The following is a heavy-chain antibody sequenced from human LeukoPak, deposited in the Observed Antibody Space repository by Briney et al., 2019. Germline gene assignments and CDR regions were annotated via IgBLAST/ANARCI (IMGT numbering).Heavy chain of an antibody. Sequence: SGGSLRLSCAASGFTISSCSMNWVRMPPGQGQGLVSSISSSSSYIYYADSGKGRFPISSDNAKNSLYLQMNSLRAEDTAVYYCARWAYYYGSGSPPLWNWFDPWGQGTLVTVSS. CDR2: ISSSSSYI. J-gene: IGHJ5*02. CDR1: GFTISSCS. D-gene: IGHD3-10*01. V-gene: IGHV3-21*01. CDR3: ARWAYYYGSGSPPLWNWFDP.